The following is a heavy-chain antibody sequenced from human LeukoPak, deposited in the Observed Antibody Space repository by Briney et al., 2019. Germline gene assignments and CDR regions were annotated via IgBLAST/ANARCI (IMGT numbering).Heavy chain of an antibody. V-gene: IGHV3-30*04. CDR1: GFTFGTYA. Sequence: GRSLRLSCAASGFTFGTYAMYWVRQAPGKGLEWVAVISYDGRNKYYADSVKGRFTISRDNSKNTLDLQMNSLRAEDTAVYCCARDRFHSRGWYWYFDYWGQGTLVTVSS. D-gene: IGHD6-19*01. CDR2: ISYDGRNK. J-gene: IGHJ4*02. CDR3: ARDRFHSRGWYWYFDY.